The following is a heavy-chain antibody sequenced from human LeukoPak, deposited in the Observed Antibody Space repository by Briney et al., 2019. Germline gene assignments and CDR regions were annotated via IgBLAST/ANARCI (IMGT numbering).Heavy chain of an antibody. D-gene: IGHD3-10*01. J-gene: IGHJ5*02. V-gene: IGHV4-34*01. Sequence: PSETLSLTCAVYGGSFSGYYWSWIRQPPGKGLEWIGEINHSGSTNYNPSLKSRVTISVDTSKNQFSLKLSSVTAADTAVYYCARGVFRGYYGSGSYYYRNWFDPWGQGTLVTVSS. CDR2: INHSGST. CDR3: ARGVFRGYYGSGSYYYRNWFDP. CDR1: GGSFSGYY.